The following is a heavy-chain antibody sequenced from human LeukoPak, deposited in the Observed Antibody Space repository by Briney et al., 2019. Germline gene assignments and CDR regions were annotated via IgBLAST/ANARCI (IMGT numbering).Heavy chain of an antibody. D-gene: IGHD3-10*01. CDR3: AKRGIVIRAVIIIGFHKEAYYFDY. V-gene: IGHV3-23*01. J-gene: IGHJ4*02. CDR2: ISERGGST. CDR1: GITLSNYG. Sequence: GGSLRLSCVVSGITLSNYGMSWVRQARGKGLEWVSGISERGGSTNYADSVKGRFIISRDTSKNTVYLQMNSLRVEDTAVYFCAKRGIVIRAVIIIGFHKEAYYFDYWGQGILVTVSS.